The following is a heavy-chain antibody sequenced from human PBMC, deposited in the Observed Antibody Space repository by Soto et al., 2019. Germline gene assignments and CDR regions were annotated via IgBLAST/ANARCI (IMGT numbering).Heavy chain of an antibody. CDR2: ISYDGSNK. CDR3: ATNGYSYGTLSDY. CDR1: GFTFSSYA. J-gene: IGHJ4*02. D-gene: IGHD5-18*01. Sequence: QPGGSLRLSCAASGFTFSSYAMHWVRQAPGKGLEWVAVISYDGSNKYYADSVKGRFTISRDNSKNTLYLQMNSLRAEDTAVYYCATNGYSYGTLSDYWGQGTLVTVSS. V-gene: IGHV3-30-3*01.